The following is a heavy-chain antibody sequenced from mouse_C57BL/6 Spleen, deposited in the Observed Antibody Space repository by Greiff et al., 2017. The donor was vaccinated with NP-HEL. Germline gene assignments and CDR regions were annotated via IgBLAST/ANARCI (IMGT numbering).Heavy chain of an antibody. J-gene: IGHJ1*03. CDR2: IDPEDGET. D-gene: IGHD2-4*01. Sequence: VQLQQSGAELVKPGASVKLSCTASGFNITDYYMHWVKQRTEQGLEWIGRIDPEDGETKYAPKFQGKATITADTSSNTAYLQLSNLTSEDTAAYYCAGNYDGRSYWYFEVWGTGTTVTVDS. CDR1: GFNITDYY. V-gene: IGHV14-2*01. CDR3: AGNYDGRSYWYFEV.